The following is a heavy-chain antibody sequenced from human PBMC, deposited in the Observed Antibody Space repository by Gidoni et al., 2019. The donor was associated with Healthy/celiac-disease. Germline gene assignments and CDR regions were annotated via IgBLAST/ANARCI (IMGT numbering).Heavy chain of an antibody. CDR1: GGSFSGYY. CDR3: ARGSPKDIVVVVAALDY. Sequence: QVQLQQWGAGLLKPSETLSLTCAVYGGSFSGYYWSWIRQPPGKGLEWIGEINHSGSTNYNPYLKSRVTISVDTSKNQFSLKLSSVTAADTAVYYCARGSPKDIVVVVAALDYWGQGTLVTVSS. V-gene: IGHV4-34*01. D-gene: IGHD2-15*01. CDR2: INHSGST. J-gene: IGHJ4*02.